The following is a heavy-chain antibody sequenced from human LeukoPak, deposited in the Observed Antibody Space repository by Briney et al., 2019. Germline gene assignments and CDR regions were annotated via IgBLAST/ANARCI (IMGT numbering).Heavy chain of an antibody. J-gene: IGHJ6*02. Sequence: GGSLRLSCAASGFTFTSYAMSWVRQAPGKGLVWVSRINSDGSSTSYADSVKGRFTISRDNAKNTLYLQMNSLRAEDTAVYYCAREPSYYYGSGDRGYYYYYGMDVWGQGTTVTVSS. D-gene: IGHD3-10*01. CDR1: GFTFTSYA. CDR2: INSDGSST. V-gene: IGHV3-74*01. CDR3: AREPSYYYGSGDRGYYYYYGMDV.